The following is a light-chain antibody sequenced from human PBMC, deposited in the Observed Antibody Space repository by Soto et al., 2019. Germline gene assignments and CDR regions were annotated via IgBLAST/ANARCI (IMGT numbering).Light chain of an antibody. CDR3: QQYGSSGT. CDR2: AAS. CDR1: QSVSSN. V-gene: IGKV3-15*01. Sequence: EIIMTQSPATLSVSPGERASLSCRASQSVSSNLAWYQQKPGQAPRLLIYAASTRATGISTRFSGSGSGTEFTLTISSLQSEDFAIYYCQQYGSSGTFGQGTKVDIK. J-gene: IGKJ1*01.